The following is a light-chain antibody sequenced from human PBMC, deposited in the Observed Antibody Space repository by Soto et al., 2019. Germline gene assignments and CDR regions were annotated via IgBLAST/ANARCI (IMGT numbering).Light chain of an antibody. CDR1: SVPSDYA. V-gene: IGLV4-69*01. J-gene: IGLJ2*01. CDR3: QTWAIGKVV. CDR2: VDSDGRN. Sequence: QSVLTQSPSASASLGASVRLTSILTSVPSDYAIAWHQHQPEKGPRFLMKVDSDGRNTKGDGVPDRFSASSSGAERFLTISSLQSEDEGVYYCQTWAIGKVVFGGGTKLTVL.